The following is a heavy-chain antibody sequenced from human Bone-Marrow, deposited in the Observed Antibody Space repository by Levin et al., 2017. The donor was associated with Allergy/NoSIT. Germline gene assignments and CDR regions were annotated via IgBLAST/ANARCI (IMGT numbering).Heavy chain of an antibody. D-gene: IGHD1-1*01. CDR3: AREVGAWNAHYFDF. V-gene: IGHV3-21*01. Sequence: PGGSLRLSCAASGFTFNSYIMTWVRQAPGKGLEWVSAISSSSSYTYYADSLKGRFTISRDNAKNSLYLQMNSLRAEDTAVDYCAREVGAWNAHYFDFWGQGTLVSVSS. CDR2: ISSSSSYT. CDR1: GFTFNSYI. J-gene: IGHJ4*02.